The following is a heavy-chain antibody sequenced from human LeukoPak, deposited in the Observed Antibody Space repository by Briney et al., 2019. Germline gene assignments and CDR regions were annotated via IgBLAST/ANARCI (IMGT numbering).Heavy chain of an antibody. J-gene: IGHJ4*02. CDR2: ISGSGGST. D-gene: IGHD3-22*01. CDR1: GFTFSSYA. Sequence: GGSLRLSCAASGFTFSSYAMSWVRQAPGKGLEWVSAISGSGGSTYYADSVKGRFTISRDNSKNTLYLQMNSLRAEDTAVYYCAKDSGRYYDSSGYYYGTFVYWGQGTLVTVSS. CDR3: AKDSGRYYDSSGYYYGTFVY. V-gene: IGHV3-23*01.